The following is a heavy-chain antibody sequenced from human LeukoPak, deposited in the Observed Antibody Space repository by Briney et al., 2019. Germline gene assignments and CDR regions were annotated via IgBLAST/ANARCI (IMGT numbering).Heavy chain of an antibody. D-gene: IGHD3-22*01. CDR2: IYHSGST. V-gene: IGHV4-38-2*01. CDR3: ASSYYYDSSGYY. J-gene: IGHJ4*02. CDR1: GYSISSGYY. Sequence: PSETLSLTCAVSGYSISSGYYWGWTRQPPGKGLEWIGSIYHSGSTYYNPSLKSRVTISVDTSKNQFSLKLSSVTAADTAVYYCASSYYYDSSGYYWGQGTLVTVSS.